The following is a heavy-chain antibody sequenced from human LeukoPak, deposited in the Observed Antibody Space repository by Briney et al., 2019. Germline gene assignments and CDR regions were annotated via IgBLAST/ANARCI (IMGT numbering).Heavy chain of an antibody. Sequence: PGGSLRLSCAASGFTFSSYGMHWVRQAPGKGLEWVAFIRYDGSNKYYADSVKGRFTISRDNSKNTLYLQMNSLRAEDTAVYYCAKAWDDYVWGSYRSFDYWGQGTLVTVSS. J-gene: IGHJ4*02. CDR3: AKAWDDYVWGSYRSFDY. D-gene: IGHD3-16*02. CDR2: IRYDGSNK. V-gene: IGHV3-30*02. CDR1: GFTFSSYG.